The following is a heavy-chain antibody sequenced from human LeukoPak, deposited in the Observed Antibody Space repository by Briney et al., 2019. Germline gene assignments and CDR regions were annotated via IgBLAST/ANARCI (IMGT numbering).Heavy chain of an antibody. V-gene: IGHV1-8*01. CDR2: MNPNSGNT. J-gene: IGHJ4*02. CDR1: GYTFTSYD. CDR3: ARDAYDYVWGSYRHLPDY. Sequence: GASVKVSCKASGYTFTSYDINWVRQATGQGLEWMGWMNPNSGNTDYAQKFQGRVTMTRNTSISTAYMELGSLRSEDTAVYYCARDAYDYVWGSYRHLPDYWGQGTLVTVSS. D-gene: IGHD3-16*02.